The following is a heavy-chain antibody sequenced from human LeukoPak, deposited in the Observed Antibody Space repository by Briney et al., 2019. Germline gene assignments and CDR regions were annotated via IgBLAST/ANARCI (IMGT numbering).Heavy chain of an antibody. CDR1: GGSVTSGSYY. V-gene: IGHV4-61*01. D-gene: IGHD3-10*01. Sequence: SETLSLTCSVSGGSVTSGSYYWSWIRQPPGKGLEWIGYIYYSGSTNYNPSLKSRVTISVDTSKNQFSLKLSSVTAADTAVYYCAREGGGLSGSPEGYFDYWGQGTLVTVSS. CDR2: IYYSGST. CDR3: AREGGGLSGSPEGYFDY. J-gene: IGHJ4*02.